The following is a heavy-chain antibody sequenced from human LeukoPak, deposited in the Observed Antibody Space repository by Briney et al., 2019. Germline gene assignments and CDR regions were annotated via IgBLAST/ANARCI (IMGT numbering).Heavy chain of an antibody. V-gene: IGHV3-9*01. D-gene: IGHD3/OR15-3a*01. Sequence: GGSLRLSCAASGFTFDDYAMHWVRQAPGKGLEWVSGISWNSGSIGYADSVKGRFTISRDNAKNSLYLQMNSLRAEDTALYYCAKDAAGDGTGHFDYWGQGTLVTVSS. CDR2: ISWNSGSI. CDR1: GFTFDDYA. J-gene: IGHJ4*02. CDR3: AKDAAGDGTGHFDY.